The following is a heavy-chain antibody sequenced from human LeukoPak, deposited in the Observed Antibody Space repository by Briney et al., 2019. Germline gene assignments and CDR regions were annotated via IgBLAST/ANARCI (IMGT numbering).Heavy chain of an antibody. V-gene: IGHV4-59*01. J-gene: IGHJ4*02. CDR3: ARVQAYGGKGYFDY. CDR2: IYYSGST. D-gene: IGHD4-23*01. Sequence: SETLSLTCTVSGGSISSYYWSWIRQPPGKGLGWIGYIYYSGSTNYNPSLKSRVTISVDTSKNQFSLKLSSVTAADTAVYYCARVQAYGGKGYFDYWGQGTLVTVSS. CDR1: GGSISSYY.